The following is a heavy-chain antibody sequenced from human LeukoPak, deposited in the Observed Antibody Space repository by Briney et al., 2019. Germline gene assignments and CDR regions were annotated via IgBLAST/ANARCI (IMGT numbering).Heavy chain of an antibody. J-gene: IGHJ4*02. CDR2: IIPILGIA. CDR1: GGTFSSYA. V-gene: IGHV1-69*04. CDR3: ARDWLRSGYYFSFDY. D-gene: IGHD3-22*01. Sequence: SVKVSCKASGGTFSSYAISWVRQAPGQGLEWMGRIIPILGIANYAQRFQGRVTITADKSTGTAYMELSSLRSEDTAVYYCARDWLRSGYYFSFDYWGQGTLVTVSS.